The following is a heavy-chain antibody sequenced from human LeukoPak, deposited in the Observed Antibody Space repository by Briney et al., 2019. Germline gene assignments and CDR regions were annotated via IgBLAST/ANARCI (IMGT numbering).Heavy chain of an antibody. CDR2: ISYDGSNK. Sequence: GGSLRLSCAASGFTFSSYAMSWVRQAPGKGLEWVAVISYDGSNKYYADSVKGRFTISRDNSKNTLYLQMNSLRAEDTAVYYCARSVGEPCGWQVDYWGQGTLVTVSS. CDR3: ARSVGEPCGWQVDY. CDR1: GFTFSSYA. J-gene: IGHJ4*02. V-gene: IGHV3-30*04. D-gene: IGHD6-19*01.